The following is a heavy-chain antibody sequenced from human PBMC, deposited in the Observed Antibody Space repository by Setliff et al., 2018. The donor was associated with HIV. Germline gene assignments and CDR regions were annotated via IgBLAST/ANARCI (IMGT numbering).Heavy chain of an antibody. CDR2: INPSSGST. Sequence: ASVKVSCKASGYTFTGSYMPWVRQAPGQGLEWMGRINPSSGSTTYAQKFQGRVTMTRDTSTSTVYMELSSLRSEDTAVYYCARDPAPSSSASYFQHWGQGTPVTVSS. J-gene: IGHJ1*01. CDR3: ARDPAPSSSASYFQH. CDR1: GYTFTGSY. V-gene: IGHV1-46*01. D-gene: IGHD6-6*01.